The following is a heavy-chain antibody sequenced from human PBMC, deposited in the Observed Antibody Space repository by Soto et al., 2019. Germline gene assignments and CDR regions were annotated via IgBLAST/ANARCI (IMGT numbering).Heavy chain of an antibody. D-gene: IGHD3-3*01. CDR2: ISPESGVT. CDR3: ARATLIIRHITNLGEASPGVVEH. CDR1: GYTFTEYF. J-gene: IGHJ5*02. Sequence: QVQLVQYGAEVKMPGDSLRVSCEASGYTFTEYFLHWVRQAPGQGLEWMGWISPESGVTNIAPNFEGRVTMTADTAITTAYMQLSGLRYDDTAVYYCARATLIIRHITNLGEASPGVVEHWGQGTLVSVSS. V-gene: IGHV1-2*02.